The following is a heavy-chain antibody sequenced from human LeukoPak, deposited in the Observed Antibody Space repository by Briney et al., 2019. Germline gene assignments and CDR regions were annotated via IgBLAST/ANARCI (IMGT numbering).Heavy chain of an antibody. CDR1: GFTFSSYE. CDR2: ISSSGSTI. CDR3: AIVRGGIAGRYAIDY. V-gene: IGHV3-48*03. J-gene: IGHJ4*02. Sequence: GGSLRLSCAASGFTFSSYEMNWVRQAPGKGLEWVSYISSSGSTIYYADSVKGRFTISRDNAKKSMYLQMNSLRAEDTAVYYCAIVRGGIAGRYAIDYWGQGTLVTVSS. D-gene: IGHD1-26*01.